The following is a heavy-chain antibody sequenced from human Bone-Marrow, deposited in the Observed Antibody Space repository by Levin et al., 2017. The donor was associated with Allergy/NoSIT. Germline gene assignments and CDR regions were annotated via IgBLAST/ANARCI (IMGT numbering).Heavy chain of an antibody. CDR2: VTASGSST. D-gene: IGHD3-10*01. Sequence: GGSLRLSCAASGFTFDSCAMSWVRQAPGKGLEWVATVTASGSSTYYADSVKDRFTIFRDNAKNTVDLQMNSLTAEDTARHFCAKDRGRGYIGTGTYFDYWGQGTLIAVSS. V-gene: IGHV3-23*01. CDR1: GFTFDSCA. CDR3: AKDRGRGYIGTGTYFDY. J-gene: IGHJ4*02.